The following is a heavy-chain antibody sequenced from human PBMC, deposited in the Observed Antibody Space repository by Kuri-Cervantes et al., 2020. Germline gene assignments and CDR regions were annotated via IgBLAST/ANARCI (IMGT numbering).Heavy chain of an antibody. J-gene: IGHJ3*02. V-gene: IGHV3-30*18. CDR3: AKRNRGFYGDYRLAFDI. CDR2: ISYDGSNK. Sequence: GGSLRPSCAASGFTFSSYGMHWVRQAPGKGLEWVAVISYDGSNKYYADSVKGRFTIFRDNSKNTLYLQMNSLRAEDTAVYYCAKRNRGFYGDYRLAFDIWGQGTMVTVSS. CDR1: GFTFSSYG. D-gene: IGHD4-17*01.